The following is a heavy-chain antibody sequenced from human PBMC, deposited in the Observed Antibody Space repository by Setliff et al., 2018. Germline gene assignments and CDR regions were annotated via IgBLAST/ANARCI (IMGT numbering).Heavy chain of an antibody. Sequence: ASVKVSCKASGSTFTSYYTHWVRQAPGQGLEWLGRIDPNSGGTDYAQRFQGRVTMSGDTSISTAYMELSGLRSDDTAIYYCARDTLTLGDITLFDYWGQGTLVTVSS. CDR1: GSTFTSYY. CDR2: IDPNSGGT. V-gene: IGHV1-2*06. J-gene: IGHJ4*02. D-gene: IGHD3-16*01. CDR3: ARDTLTLGDITLFDY.